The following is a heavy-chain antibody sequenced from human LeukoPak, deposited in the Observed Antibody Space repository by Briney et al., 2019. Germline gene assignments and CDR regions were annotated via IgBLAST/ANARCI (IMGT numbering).Heavy chain of an antibody. CDR2: IESYSRII. CDR3: ARQGPNGDLDF. D-gene: IGHD4-17*01. V-gene: IGHV3-48*01. CDR1: GFTFNTYS. J-gene: IGHJ4*02. Sequence: GGSLRLSCEASGFTFNTYSMNWVRQAPGKGLQWVSYIESYSRIIHYADSVKGRFTISRDDAKNSLFPQMNSLRAEDTAIYYCARQGPNGDLDFWGQGTLVTVSS.